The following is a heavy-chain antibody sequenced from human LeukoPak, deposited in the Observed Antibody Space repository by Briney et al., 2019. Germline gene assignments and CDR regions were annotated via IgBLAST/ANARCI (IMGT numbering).Heavy chain of an antibody. CDR2: MNPNSGNT. D-gene: IGHD3-10*01. V-gene: IGHV1-8*01. CDR1: GYTFTSYD. J-gene: IGHJ4*02. CDR3: ARRSYYYGSGINDY. Sequence: GASVKVSCKASGYTFTSYDINWVRQATGQGLEWMGWMNPNSGNTGYAQKFQGRVTMTRDTSISTAYMELSSLRSEDTAVYYCARRSYYYGSGINDYWGQGTLVTVSS.